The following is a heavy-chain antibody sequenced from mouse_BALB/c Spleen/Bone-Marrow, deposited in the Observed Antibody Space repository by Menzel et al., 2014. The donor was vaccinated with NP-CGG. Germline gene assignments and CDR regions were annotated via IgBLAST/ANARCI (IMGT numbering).Heavy chain of an antibody. V-gene: IGHV5-17*02. Sequence: VQLQQSGGGLVQPGGSRKLSCAASGFTFSGFGMHWVRQAPEKGLEWVAYISNGSSTIYYADTVKGRFTISRDNPKNTLFLQMTSLRSEDTAMYYCARKGAMITHYYAMDYWGQGTSVTVSS. CDR1: GFTFSGFG. D-gene: IGHD2-4*01. CDR3: ARKGAMITHYYAMDY. CDR2: ISNGSSTI. J-gene: IGHJ4*01.